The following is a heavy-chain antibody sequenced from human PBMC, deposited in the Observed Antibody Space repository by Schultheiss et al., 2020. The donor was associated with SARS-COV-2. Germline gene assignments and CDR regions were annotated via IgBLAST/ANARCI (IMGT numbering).Heavy chain of an antibody. CDR1: GFTFSSYA. V-gene: IGHV3-30*04. CDR2: ISYDGSNK. J-gene: IGHJ3*02. Sequence: GESLKISCAASGFTFSSYAMHWVRQAPGKGLEWVAVISYDGSNKYYADSVKGRFTISRDNSKNTLYLQMNSLRAEDTAVYYCARDGYSSGWLPYDAFDIWGQGTMVTVSS. D-gene: IGHD6-19*01. CDR3: ARDGYSSGWLPYDAFDI.